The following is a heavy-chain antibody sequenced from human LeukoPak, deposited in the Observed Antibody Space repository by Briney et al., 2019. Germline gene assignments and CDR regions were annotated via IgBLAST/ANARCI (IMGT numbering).Heavy chain of an antibody. D-gene: IGHD3-9*01. Sequence: PSETLSLTCTVSGGSISSSSYYWGWVRQPPGKGLEWIGYIFHTGSTNYNPSLKSRVTISVDKSKNQFSLRLISVTAADTAVYFCARVRVIDWGSSYFDYWGQGNLVTVSS. CDR1: GGSISSSSYY. V-gene: IGHV4-61*05. CDR2: IFHTGST. J-gene: IGHJ4*02. CDR3: ARVRVIDWGSSYFDY.